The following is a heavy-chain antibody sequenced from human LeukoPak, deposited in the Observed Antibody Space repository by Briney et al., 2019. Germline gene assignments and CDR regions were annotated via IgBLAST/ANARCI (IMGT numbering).Heavy chain of an antibody. V-gene: IGHV4-4*07. CDR1: GGSISSYY. J-gene: IGHJ4*02. D-gene: IGHD6-19*01. CDR2: IYTSGST. CDR3: ARDSGIAVAAYFDY. Sequence: SETLSLTCTVSGGSISSYYWSWIRQPAGKGLEWIGRIYTSGSTNYNPSLKSRVTMSVDTSKNQFSLKLSSVTAADTAVYYCARDSGIAVAAYFDYWGQGTLVTVSS.